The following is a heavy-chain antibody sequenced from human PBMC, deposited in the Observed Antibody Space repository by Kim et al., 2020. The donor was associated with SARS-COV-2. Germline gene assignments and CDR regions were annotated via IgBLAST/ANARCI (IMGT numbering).Heavy chain of an antibody. V-gene: IGHV3-74*01. Sequence: ARFNISRDNAKNTLYLQMNSLRAEDTAVYYCARDKGYCSGGSCYSFAFDIWGQGTMVTVSS. CDR3: ARDKGYCSGGSCYSFAFDI. D-gene: IGHD2-15*01. J-gene: IGHJ3*02.